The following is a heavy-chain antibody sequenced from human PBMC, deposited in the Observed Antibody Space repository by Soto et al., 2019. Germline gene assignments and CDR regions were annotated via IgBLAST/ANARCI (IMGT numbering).Heavy chain of an antibody. V-gene: IGHV3-21*01. CDR2: ISSSSSYI. CDR1: GITFSSYS. Sequence: TGGSLRLSCATSGITFSSYSMNWVRQAPGKGLEWVSSISSSSSYIYYADSVKGRFTISRDNAKNSLYLQMNSLRAEDTAVYYCARDQPGYSYGYGLGYWGQGTLVTVSS. CDR3: ARDQPGYSYGYGLGY. D-gene: IGHD5-18*01. J-gene: IGHJ4*02.